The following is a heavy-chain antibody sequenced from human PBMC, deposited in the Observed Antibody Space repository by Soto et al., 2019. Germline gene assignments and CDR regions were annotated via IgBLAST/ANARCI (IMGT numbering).Heavy chain of an antibody. J-gene: IGHJ6*02. V-gene: IGHV4-39*01. CDR1: RSSNSSNSYY. D-gene: IGHD5-12*01. Sequence: SVTLSRTCSVARSSNSSNSYYRACISKPPGKGLEWIGSIYYSGSTYYNPSLKSRVTISVDTSKNQFSLKLSSVTAADTAVYYCARRDGYKGYYYYGMDVWGQGTTVT. CDR2: IYYSGST. CDR3: ARRDGYKGYYYYGMDV.